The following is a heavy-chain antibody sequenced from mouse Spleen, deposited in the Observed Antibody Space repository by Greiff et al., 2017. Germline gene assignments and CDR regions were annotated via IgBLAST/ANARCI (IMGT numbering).Heavy chain of an antibody. CDR2: ISYDGSN. CDR3: ARGYDYGRDSWYFDV. J-gene: IGHJ1*01. D-gene: IGHD2-4*01. Sequence: EVQLVESGPGLVKPSQSLSLTCSVTGYSITSGYYWNWIRQFPGNKLEWMGYISYDGSNNYNPSLKNRISITRDTSKNQFFLKLNSVTTEDTATYYCARGYDYGRDSWYFDVWGAGTTVTVSS. CDR1: GYSITSGYY. V-gene: IGHV3-6*02.